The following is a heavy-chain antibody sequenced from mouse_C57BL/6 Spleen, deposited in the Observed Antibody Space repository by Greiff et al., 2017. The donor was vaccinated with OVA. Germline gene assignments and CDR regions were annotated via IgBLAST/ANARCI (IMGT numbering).Heavy chain of an antibody. D-gene: IGHD2-5*01. CDR1: GFTFSDYG. CDR3: ARRGYSNYAEVDAMDY. CDR2: ISSGSSTI. J-gene: IGHJ4*01. V-gene: IGHV5-17*01. Sequence: EVMLVESGGGLVKPGGSLKLSCAASGFTFSDYGMHWVRQAPEKGLEWVAYISSGSSTIYYADTVKGRFTISRDNAKNTLFLQMTSLRSEDTDMYYCARRGYSNYAEVDAMDYWGQGTSVTVSS.